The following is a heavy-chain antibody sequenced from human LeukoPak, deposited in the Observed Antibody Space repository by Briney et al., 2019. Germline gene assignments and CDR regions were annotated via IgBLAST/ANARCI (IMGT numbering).Heavy chain of an antibody. CDR3: AKDRHAPGRYCSSTTCFPFDS. CDR1: GFTFSSYA. CDR2: ISGSGGTT. V-gene: IGHV3-23*01. D-gene: IGHD2-2*01. Sequence: GGSLRLSCVASGFTFSSYAMTWVRQAPGKGLEWVSAISGSGGTTYYADSVKGRFTISRDNSKNTLYLQMNSLRAADTAVYYCAKDRHAPGRYCSSTTCFPFDSWGQGTLVTVSS. J-gene: IGHJ5*01.